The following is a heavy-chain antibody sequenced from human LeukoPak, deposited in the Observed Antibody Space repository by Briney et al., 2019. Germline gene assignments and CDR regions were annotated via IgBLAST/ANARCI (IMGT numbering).Heavy chain of an antibody. CDR3: ARDRYSSDVQYYFDY. V-gene: IGHV3-21*01. CDR2: ISSSSTYI. J-gene: IGHJ4*02. D-gene: IGHD6-19*01. Sequence: GGSLRLSCAASGFTFSIYSMNWVRQAPGKGLEWVSFISSSSTYIYYADSVKGRFTISRDNAKNSLYLQMNSLRAEDTAVYYCARDRYSSDVQYYFDYWGQGTLVTVSS. CDR1: GFTFSIYS.